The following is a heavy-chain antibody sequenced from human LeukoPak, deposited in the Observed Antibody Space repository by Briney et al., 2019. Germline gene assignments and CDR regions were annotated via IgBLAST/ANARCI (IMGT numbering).Heavy chain of an antibody. CDR3: ARDDSSAGFDY. J-gene: IGHJ4*02. Sequence: GGSLRLSCAAFGFTFSSYAMHWVRQAPGKGLEWVAVISYDGSNKYYADSVKGRFTISRDNSKNTLYLQMNSLRAEDTAVYYCARDDSSAGFDYWGQGTLVTVSS. D-gene: IGHD3-22*01. CDR2: ISYDGSNK. V-gene: IGHV3-30-3*01. CDR1: GFTFSSYA.